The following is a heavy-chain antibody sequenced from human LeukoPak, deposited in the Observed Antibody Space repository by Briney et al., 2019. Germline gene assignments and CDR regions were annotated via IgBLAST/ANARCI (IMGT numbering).Heavy chain of an antibody. CDR1: GFTFSNYA. J-gene: IGHJ6*03. V-gene: IGHV3-30*02. Sequence: GGSLRLSCAASGFTFSNYAMHWVRQAPGKGLEWVAFIRYDGSSKYYVDSVKGRFTISRDNSKNTLYLQMNSLRAEDTAVYFCAKGSGWEASYFYYYMDVWGKGTTVTISS. D-gene: IGHD1-26*01. CDR3: AKGSGWEASYFYYYMDV. CDR2: IRYDGSSK.